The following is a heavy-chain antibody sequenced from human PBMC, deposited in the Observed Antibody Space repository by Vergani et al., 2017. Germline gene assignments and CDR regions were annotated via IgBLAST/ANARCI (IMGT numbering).Heavy chain of an antibody. CDR1: GGTFNSYV. D-gene: IGHD6-13*01. CDR3: AVKRGTAAGDYFDC. V-gene: IGHV1-69*12. J-gene: IGHJ4*02. Sequence: QVQLVQSGAEVKKPGSSVTVSCKASGGTFNSYVISWVRQAPGQGLEWMGGIIPIFGTANYAQKFQGRVTITADESTSTAYMELSSLRSDDTAVCYCAVKRGTAAGDYFDCWGGGTLVTVSS. CDR2: IIPIFGTA.